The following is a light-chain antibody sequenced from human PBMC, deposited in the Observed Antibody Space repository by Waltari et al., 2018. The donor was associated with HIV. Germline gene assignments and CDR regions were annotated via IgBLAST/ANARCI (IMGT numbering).Light chain of an antibody. J-gene: IGLJ2*01. CDR2: EVS. Sequence: QSALTQPPSVSGSPGQSVTISCTGTSSDVGSYNRVSWYQQPPGTAPKLMIYEVSNRPSAFPDRFSGSKSGNTASLTISGLQAEDEADYYCSSYTSSSTLVFGGGTKLTVL. CDR1: SSDVGSYNR. V-gene: IGLV2-18*02. CDR3: SSYTSSSTLV.